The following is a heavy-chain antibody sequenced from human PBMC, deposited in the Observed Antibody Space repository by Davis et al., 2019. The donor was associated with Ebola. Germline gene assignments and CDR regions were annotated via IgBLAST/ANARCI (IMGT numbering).Heavy chain of an antibody. J-gene: IGHJ3*02. CDR3: AKDRSTAVTPLDVFDI. D-gene: IGHD4-23*01. Sequence: GESLKISCAASGFPFNHYDLSWVRQAPGKGLEWVSSVGGSGGRTYYADSVKGRFTISRDNSKNTLYLQMNSLTAEDTAVYYCAKDRSTAVTPLDVFDIWGQGTMVTVSS. CDR1: GFPFNHYD. CDR2: VGGSGGRT. V-gene: IGHV3-23*01.